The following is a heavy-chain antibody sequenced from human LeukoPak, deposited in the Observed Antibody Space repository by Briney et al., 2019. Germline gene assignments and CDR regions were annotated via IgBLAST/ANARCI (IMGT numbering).Heavy chain of an antibody. CDR1: GGSISSYY. CDR3: ARARDGYTNYYNYYMDV. Sequence: SETLSLTCTVSGGSISSYYWSWIRQPPGKGLEWIGYIYTSGSTNYNPSLKSRVTISVDTSKNQFSLKLSSVTAADTAVYYCARARDGYTNYYNYYMDVWGKGTTVTVSS. D-gene: IGHD5-24*01. J-gene: IGHJ6*03. CDR2: IYTSGST. V-gene: IGHV4-4*09.